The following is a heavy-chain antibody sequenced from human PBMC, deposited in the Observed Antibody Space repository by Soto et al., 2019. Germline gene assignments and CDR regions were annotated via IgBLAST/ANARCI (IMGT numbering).Heavy chain of an antibody. CDR1: GYTFTSYY. J-gene: IGHJ5*02. Sequence: QVQLVQSGAEVKKPGASVKVSCKASGYTFTSYYMHWVRQAPGQGLEWMGIIGPSGGGTSYAQKFKVRLSITRGTSTSTVYMELSSLRSEDTAVYYCARDRVDCSGGNCWRSVEDTWGQGTLVTVSS. D-gene: IGHD2-15*01. V-gene: IGHV1-46*01. CDR2: IGPSGGGT. CDR3: ARDRVDCSGGNCWRSVEDT.